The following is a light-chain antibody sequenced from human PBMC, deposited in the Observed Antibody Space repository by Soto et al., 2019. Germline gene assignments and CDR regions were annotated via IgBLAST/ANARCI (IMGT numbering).Light chain of an antibody. CDR1: QSVSRH. CDR3: QQYNDWPLT. CDR2: DTS. V-gene: IGKV3-15*01. J-gene: IGKJ4*01. Sequence: DIVMTQSPATLSVSPGERATLSCRASQSVSRHLAWYQQKPGQAPRPLIHDTSNRATGIPARFSGSGSGTEFSLTISSLQSEDLAVYFCQQYNDWPLTFGGGTKVEIK.